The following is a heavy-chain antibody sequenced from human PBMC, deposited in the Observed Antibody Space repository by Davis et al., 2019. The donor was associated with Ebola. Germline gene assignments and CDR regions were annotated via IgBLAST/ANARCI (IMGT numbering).Heavy chain of an antibody. D-gene: IGHD1-7*01. V-gene: IGHV3-30*02. J-gene: IGHJ6*03. CDR1: GFTFSSYG. CDR3: AKDQGGITGTYGNMDV. CDR2: IRYDGSNK. Sequence: GESLKISCAASGFTFSSYGMHWVRQAPGKGLEWVAFIRYDGSNKYYADSVKGRFTISRDNSKNTLYLQMNSLRAEDTAVYYCAKDQGGITGTYGNMDVWGKGTTVTVSS.